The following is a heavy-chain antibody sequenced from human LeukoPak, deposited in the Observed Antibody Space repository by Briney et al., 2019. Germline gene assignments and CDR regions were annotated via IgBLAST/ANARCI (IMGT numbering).Heavy chain of an antibody. D-gene: IGHD1-26*01. J-gene: IGHJ4*02. V-gene: IGHV4-61*01. CDR2: IYYSGST. CDR3: ARAAYSGSYHSDY. CDR1: GGSVNSGSYY. Sequence: TLSLTCTVSGGSVNSGSYYWNWIRQPPGKGLEWIGYIYYSGSTNYNPSLKSRVTISEDTSKNQFSLKLSSVTAADTAVYYCARAAYSGSYHSDYWGQGTLVTVSS.